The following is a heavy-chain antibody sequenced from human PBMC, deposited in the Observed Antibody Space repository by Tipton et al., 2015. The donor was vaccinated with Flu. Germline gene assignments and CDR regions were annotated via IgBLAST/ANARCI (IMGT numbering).Heavy chain of an antibody. CDR3: ARDTTPNDYGDTGFDY. V-gene: IGHV4-31*03. Sequence: TLSLTCTVSGGSISSGGYYWSWIRQHPGKGLEWIGYIYYSGSTYYNPSFKSRVTISVDTSKNQFSLKLSSVTAADTAVYYCARDTTPNDYGDTGFDYWGQGTLVTVSS. CDR2: IYYSGST. J-gene: IGHJ4*02. D-gene: IGHD4-17*01. CDR1: GGSISSGGYY.